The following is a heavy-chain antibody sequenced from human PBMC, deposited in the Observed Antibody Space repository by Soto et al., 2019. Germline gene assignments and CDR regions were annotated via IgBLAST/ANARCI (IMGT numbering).Heavy chain of an antibody. V-gene: IGHV1-69*12. J-gene: IGHJ6*02. Sequence: QVQLVQSGAEVKKPGSSVKVSCKASGGTFSSYAISWVRQAPGQGLEWMGGIIPIFGTANYAKKLQGRVTITADESTSTAYMELSSLRSEDTAVYYCARSITGTVSYYYGMDVWGQGTTVTVSS. CDR1: GGTFSSYA. CDR2: IIPIFGTA. CDR3: ARSITGTVSYYYGMDV. D-gene: IGHD1-20*01.